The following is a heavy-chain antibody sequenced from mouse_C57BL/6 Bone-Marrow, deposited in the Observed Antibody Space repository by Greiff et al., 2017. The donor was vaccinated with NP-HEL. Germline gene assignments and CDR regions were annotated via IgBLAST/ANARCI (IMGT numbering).Heavy chain of an antibody. CDR1: GYTFTSYG. CDR2: IYPRSGNT. CDR3: APVYYYGSSFDY. Sequence: VQLQQSGAELARPGASVKLSCKASGYTFTSYGISWVKQRTGQGLEWIGEIYPRSGNTYYNEKFKGKATLTADKSSSTAYMELRSLTSEDSVVYFCAPVYYYGSSFDYWGQGTTLTVSS. J-gene: IGHJ2*01. V-gene: IGHV1-81*01. D-gene: IGHD1-1*01.